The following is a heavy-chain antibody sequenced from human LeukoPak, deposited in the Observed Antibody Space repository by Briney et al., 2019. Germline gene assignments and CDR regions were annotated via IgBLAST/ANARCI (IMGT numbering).Heavy chain of an antibody. CDR2: IFTSGST. CDR3: ARTVAMIGMYYFDY. V-gene: IGHV4-61*02. CDR1: GGSITSDRYY. D-gene: IGHD5-12*01. Sequence: SETLSLTCTVSGGSITSDRYYWSWIRQPAGPGLEWIGRIFTSGSTHSDPSLKSRLTMSVDRPKNQFSLRLTSVTAADTGVYYCARTVAMIGMYYFDYWGQGTVVTVSS. J-gene: IGHJ4*02.